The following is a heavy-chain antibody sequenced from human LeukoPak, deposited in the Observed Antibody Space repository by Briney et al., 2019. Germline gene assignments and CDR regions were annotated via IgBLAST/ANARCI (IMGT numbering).Heavy chain of an antibody. J-gene: IGHJ1*01. V-gene: IGHV3-30*02. CDR2: IRYDGSNK. CDR3: ANKLSEKYSSSGYFQH. CDR1: GFTFSSYG. D-gene: IGHD6-6*01. Sequence: GGSLRLSCAASGFTFSSYGMHWVRQAPGKGLEWVAFIRYDGSNKYYADSVKGRFTISRDNSKNTLYLQMNSLRAEDTAVYYCANKLSEKYSSSGYFQHWGQGTLVTVSS.